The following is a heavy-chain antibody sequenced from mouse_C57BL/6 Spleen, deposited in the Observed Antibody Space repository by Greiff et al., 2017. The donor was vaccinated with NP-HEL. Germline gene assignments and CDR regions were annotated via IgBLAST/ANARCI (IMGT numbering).Heavy chain of an antibody. J-gene: IGHJ4*01. V-gene: IGHV1-39*01. CDR3: ARSDYDYDGRPLYYAMDY. CDR1: GYSFTDYN. CDR2: INPNYGTT. Sequence: EVKLQESGPELVKPGASVKISCKASGYSFTDYNMNWVKQSNGKSLEWIGVINPNYGTTSYNQKFKGKATLTVDQSSSTAYMQLNSLTSEDSAVYYCARSDYDYDGRPLYYAMDYWGQGTSVTVSS. D-gene: IGHD2-4*01.